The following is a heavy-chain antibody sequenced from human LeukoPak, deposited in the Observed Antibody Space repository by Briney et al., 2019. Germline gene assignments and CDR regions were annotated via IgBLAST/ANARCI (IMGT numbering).Heavy chain of an antibody. CDR2: IYYSGST. CDR3: ARGPSGSYYWFDP. J-gene: IGHJ5*02. CDR1: GGSISSYY. V-gene: IGHV4-59*01. D-gene: IGHD1-26*01. Sequence: SGTLSLTCTVSGGSISSYYWSWIRQPPGKGLEWIGYIYYSGSTNYNPSLKSRVTISVDTSKNQFSLKLSSVTAADTAVYYCARGPSGSYYWFDPWGQGTLVTVSS.